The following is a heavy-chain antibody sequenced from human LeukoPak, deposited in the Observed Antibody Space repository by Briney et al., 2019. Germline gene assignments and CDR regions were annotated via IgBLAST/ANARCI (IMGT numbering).Heavy chain of an antibody. J-gene: IGHJ4*02. D-gene: IGHD6-13*01. Sequence: GGSLRLSCVASGFTFSSSEMHWVRQAQGKGLDGVSYTSNSGRTIHYADSAKGRFTISRDNAKSSLFLHMNSLRAEDTAVYYCARGDNSSTWNYSFDYWAQGTLVTVSS. CDR1: GFTFSSSE. V-gene: IGHV3-48*03. CDR3: ARGDNSSTWNYSFDY. CDR2: TSNSGRTI.